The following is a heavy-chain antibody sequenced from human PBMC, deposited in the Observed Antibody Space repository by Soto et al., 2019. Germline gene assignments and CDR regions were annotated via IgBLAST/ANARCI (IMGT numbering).Heavy chain of an antibody. CDR2: IKSKTDGGTT. V-gene: IGHV3-15*01. CDR1: GFTFCNAL. J-gene: IGHJ4*02. D-gene: IGHD2-15*01. CDR3: TTGYWSVRFNGY. Sequence: PGESLRPSCEDSGFTFCNALMSGGREAPGKGLEWVGRIKSKTDGGTTDYAAPVKGRFTISRDDSKNTLYLQMNSLKTEDTAVYYCTTGYWSVRFNGYWGQGTLATVSS.